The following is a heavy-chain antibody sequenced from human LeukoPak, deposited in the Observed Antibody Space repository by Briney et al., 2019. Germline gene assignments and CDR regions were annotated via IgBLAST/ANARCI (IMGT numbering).Heavy chain of an antibody. CDR2: IYYSGST. CDR3: AREMTTVTSAGRTHWFDP. V-gene: IGHV4-30-4*08. CDR1: GGSISSGDYY. J-gene: IGHJ5*02. Sequence: PSETLSLTCTVSGGSISSGDYYWSWVRQPPGKGLEWIGYIYYSGSTYYNPSLKSRVTISVDTSKNQFSLKLSSVTAADTAVYYCAREMTTVTSAGRTHWFDPWGQGTLVTVSS. D-gene: IGHD4-17*01.